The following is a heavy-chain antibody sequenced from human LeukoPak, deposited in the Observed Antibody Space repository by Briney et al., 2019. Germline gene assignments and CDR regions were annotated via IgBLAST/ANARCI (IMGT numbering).Heavy chain of an antibody. Sequence: GGSLRLSCAASGFTFSSYWMSWVRQAPGKGLEWVSSISGSGDFTYYAESLKGRFTISRDNAKKSLYLQMDSLRAEDTAVYYCAGDIRSTTYQAYWGQGTLITVSS. V-gene: IGHV3-21*01. CDR1: GFTFSSYW. CDR2: ISGSGDFT. CDR3: AGDIRSTTYQAY. D-gene: IGHD2-2*01. J-gene: IGHJ4*02.